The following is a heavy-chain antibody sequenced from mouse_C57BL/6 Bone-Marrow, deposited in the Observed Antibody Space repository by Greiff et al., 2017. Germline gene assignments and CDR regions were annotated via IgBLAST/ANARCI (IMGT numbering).Heavy chain of an antibody. CDR3: ARSGPLGRSFDY. D-gene: IGHD4-1*01. Sequence: QVQLQQPGAELVKPGASVKMSCKASGYTFTSYWITWVKQRPGQGLEWIGDIYPTSGRTNYNEKFKSKAILTVDTSSNTAYMQLSSLTSEDSAVFDCARSGPLGRSFDYWCQGTTLTVSS. V-gene: IGHV1-55*01. CDR1: GYTFTSYW. J-gene: IGHJ2*01. CDR2: IYPTSGRT.